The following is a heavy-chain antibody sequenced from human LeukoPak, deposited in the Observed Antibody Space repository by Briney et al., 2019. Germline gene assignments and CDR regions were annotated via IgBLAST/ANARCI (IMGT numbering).Heavy chain of an antibody. Sequence: GGSLRLSCADSGFTFNTYSMNWVRQAPGKGLEWVSYISSSGSTIYYADSVKGRFTISRDNAKNSLYLQMNSLRDEDTAVYYCARAVAGVYYWGQGTLVTVSS. J-gene: IGHJ4*02. V-gene: IGHV3-48*02. CDR2: ISSSGSTI. CDR3: ARAVAGVYY. D-gene: IGHD6-19*01. CDR1: GFTFNTYS.